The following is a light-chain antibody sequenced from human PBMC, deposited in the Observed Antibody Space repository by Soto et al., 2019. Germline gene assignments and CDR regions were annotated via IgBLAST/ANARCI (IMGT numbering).Light chain of an antibody. CDR3: QQYKTFWT. CDR1: QSINNW. J-gene: IGKJ1*01. CDR2: KAS. V-gene: IGKV1-5*03. Sequence: DIQMTQSPSILSASVGDRVTITCRASQSINNWLAWYQQKPGKAPNLLIYKASYLESGVPSRFSGSGSGTEFSLTITSLQPDDFATYYCQQYKTFWTFGQGTKVEIK.